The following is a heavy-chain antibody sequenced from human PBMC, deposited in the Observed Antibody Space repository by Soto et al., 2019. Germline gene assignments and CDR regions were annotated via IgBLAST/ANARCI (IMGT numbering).Heavy chain of an antibody. D-gene: IGHD3-22*01. J-gene: IGHJ6*02. CDR2: IIPIFGTA. CDR3: ARGAGYYYDSSGYPQDYYYYGMDV. CDR1: GGTFSSYA. Sequence: GASVKVSCKASGGTFSSYAISWVRQAPGQGLEWMGGIIPIFGTANYAQKFQGRVTITADESTSTAYMELSSLRSEDTAVYYCARGAGYYYDSSGYPQDYYYYGMDVWGQGTTVTVSS. V-gene: IGHV1-69*13.